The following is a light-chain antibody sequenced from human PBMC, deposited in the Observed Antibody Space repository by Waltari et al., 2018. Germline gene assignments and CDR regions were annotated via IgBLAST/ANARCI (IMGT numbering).Light chain of an antibody. CDR2: SVD. Sequence: SSELTQDPAVSVALGQTVRITCQGDSLTTYAPTWYQQRPCQAPILVIFSVDDRPSGIPDRFSGSLSGDTASLTITGTQAEDEADYYCNSRDPTTNAVVFGGGTRLTVL. CDR3: NSRDPTTNAVV. V-gene: IGLV3-19*01. J-gene: IGLJ2*01. CDR1: SLTTYA.